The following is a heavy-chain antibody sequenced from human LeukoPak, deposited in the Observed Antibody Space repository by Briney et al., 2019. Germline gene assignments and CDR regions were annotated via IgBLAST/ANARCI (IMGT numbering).Heavy chain of an antibody. CDR3: ASCSGWPPIFDY. V-gene: IGHV1-69*06. D-gene: IGHD6-19*01. CDR1: GGTFSSYA. J-gene: IGHJ4*02. Sequence: VASVKVSCKASGGTFSSYAISWVRQAPGQGLEWMGGIIPIFGTANYAQKFQGRVTITADKSTSTAYMELSSLRSEDTAVYYCASCSGWPPIFDYWGQGTLVTVSS. CDR2: IIPIFGTA.